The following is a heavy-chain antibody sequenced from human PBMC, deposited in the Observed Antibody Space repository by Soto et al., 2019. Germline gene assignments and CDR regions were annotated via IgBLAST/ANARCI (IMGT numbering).Heavy chain of an antibody. Sequence: GGSLRLSCGASGYTFSSYAMSWVRQAPGKGLEWVSGMGGGGDSTNFADSVKGRFSISRDNSKNTLYPQMNSLRAEETAVYYCAKPASGYDFWSGGYFDYWGQGTLVTVSS. V-gene: IGHV3-23*01. J-gene: IGHJ4*02. CDR3: AKPASGYDFWSGGYFDY. CDR2: MGGGGDST. D-gene: IGHD3-3*01. CDR1: GYTFSSYA.